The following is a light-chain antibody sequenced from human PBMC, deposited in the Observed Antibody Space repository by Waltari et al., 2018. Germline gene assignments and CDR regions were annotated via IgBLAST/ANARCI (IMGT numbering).Light chain of an antibody. CDR3: CSYAGSLYVV. CDR1: SRDVGGYNL. CDR2: EVS. V-gene: IGLV2-23*02. Sequence: VLTQPASVSGSPGQSITISCTGTSRDVGGYNLFSWYQQHPGKAPKLMIYEVSKRPSGVSNRFSGSKSGNTASLTISGLQAEDEADYYCCSYAGSLYVVFGGGTKLTVL. J-gene: IGLJ2*01.